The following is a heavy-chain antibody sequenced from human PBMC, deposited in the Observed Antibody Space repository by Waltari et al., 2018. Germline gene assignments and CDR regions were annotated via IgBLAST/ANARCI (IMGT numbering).Heavy chain of an antibody. CDR1: GFTFSSYS. V-gene: IGHV3-48*04. J-gene: IGHJ4*02. Sequence: EVQLVESGGGLVQPGGSLRLSCAASGFTFSSYSMNWVRQAPGKGLEWVSSISSISSTIYYADSVKGRFTISRDNAKNSLYLQMNSLRAEDTAVYYCARDRESRTVTTFSYWGQGTLVTVSS. D-gene: IGHD4-17*01. CDR3: ARDRESRTVTTFSY. CDR2: ISSISSTI.